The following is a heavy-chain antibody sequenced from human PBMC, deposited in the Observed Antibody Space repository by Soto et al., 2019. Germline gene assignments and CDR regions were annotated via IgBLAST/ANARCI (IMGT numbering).Heavy chain of an antibody. CDR3: ARRSRDGYNPYYYHGMDV. CDR1: GYSFTSYW. Sequence: GESLKISCKGSGYSFTSYWIGWVRQMPGKGLEWMGIIYPGDSDTRYSPSFQGQVTISADKSISTAYLQWSSLKASDTAMYYCARRSRDGYNPYYYHGMDVWGHGTTVTV. V-gene: IGHV5-51*01. D-gene: IGHD5-12*01. J-gene: IGHJ6*02. CDR2: IYPGDSDT.